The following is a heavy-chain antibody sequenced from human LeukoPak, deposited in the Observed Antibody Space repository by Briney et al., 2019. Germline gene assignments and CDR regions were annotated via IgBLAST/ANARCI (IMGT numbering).Heavy chain of an antibody. CDR1: GFTFDDYA. CDR3: AKEGAIGYYYYYYMDV. CDR2: INWDGGST. J-gene: IGHJ6*03. V-gene: IGHV3-43*01. Sequence: GGSLRLSCAASGFTFDDYAMHWVRQAPGKGLEWVSLINWDGGSTYYADSVKGRFTISRDNSKNSLYLQMNSLRTEDTALYYCAKEGAIGYYYYYYMDVWGKGTTVTVSS. D-gene: IGHD2-21*01.